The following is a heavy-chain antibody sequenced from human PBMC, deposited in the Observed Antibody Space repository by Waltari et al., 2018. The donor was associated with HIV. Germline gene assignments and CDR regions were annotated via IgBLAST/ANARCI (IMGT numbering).Heavy chain of an antibody. CDR3: ARGLIPRRRYYYDSSGTPSTGAFDI. Sequence: QVQLQQWGAGLLKPSETLSLTCAVYGGSFSGYYWSWIRQPPGKGLEWIGEINHSGSTNYNPSLKSRVTISVDTSKNQFSLKLSSVTAADTAVYYCARGLIPRRRYYYDSSGTPSTGAFDIWGQGTMVTVSS. V-gene: IGHV4-34*01. J-gene: IGHJ3*02. CDR1: GGSFSGYY. D-gene: IGHD3-22*01. CDR2: INHSGST.